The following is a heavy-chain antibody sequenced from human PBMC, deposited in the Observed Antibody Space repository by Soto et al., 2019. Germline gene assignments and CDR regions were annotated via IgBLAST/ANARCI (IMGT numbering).Heavy chain of an antibody. D-gene: IGHD3-16*01. CDR2: INTYNGNT. V-gene: IGHV1-18*01. Sequence: QVQLVQSGAEVKNPGASVKVSCKASGYTFTRYGIGWARQAPGQGLEWMGWINTYNGNTNYAQNVQGRVTLTTDTSTSTAYMALRSLRSNQPAIYYWGMVDVYVTPSPQDVWGQGTTVIVS. J-gene: IGHJ6*02. CDR3: GMVDVYVTPSPQDV. CDR1: GYTFTRYG.